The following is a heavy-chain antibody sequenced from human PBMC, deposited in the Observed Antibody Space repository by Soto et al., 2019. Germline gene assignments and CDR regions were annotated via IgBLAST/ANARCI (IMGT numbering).Heavy chain of an antibody. D-gene: IGHD3-22*01. V-gene: IGHV1-69*06. CDR3: ARERAQPSGYPHPSEPFDI. J-gene: IGHJ3*02. Sequence: QVQLVQSGAEVKKPGSSVKVSCKASGGTFNSYTVSWVRQAPGQGLEWMGGIIPIFERANYAQKFQGRVTITADKSTNTVHMELGSLRSEDTAVYYCARERAQPSGYPHPSEPFDIWGQGTMVTVSS. CDR2: IIPIFERA. CDR1: GGTFNSYT.